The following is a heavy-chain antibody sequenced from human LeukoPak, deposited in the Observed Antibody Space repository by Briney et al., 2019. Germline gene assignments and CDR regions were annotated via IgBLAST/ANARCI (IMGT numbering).Heavy chain of an antibody. Sequence: PGGSLRLSCAASGLTFSSYAMSWVRQAPGKGLEWVSDINGSGGSTYYADSVKGRFTISRDNSKNTLYLQMNSLRAEDTAVYYCAKDHANTPVVTNWGQGILVSVSS. J-gene: IGHJ4*02. CDR3: AKDHANTPVVTN. D-gene: IGHD2-21*02. CDR2: INGSGGST. V-gene: IGHV3-23*01. CDR1: GLTFSSYA.